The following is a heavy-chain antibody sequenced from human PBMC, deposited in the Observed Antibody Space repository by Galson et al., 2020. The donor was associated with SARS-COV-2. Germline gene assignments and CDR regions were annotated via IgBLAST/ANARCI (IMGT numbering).Heavy chain of an antibody. CDR1: GFTFSSYG. V-gene: IGHV3-30*18. J-gene: IGHJ4*02. D-gene: IGHD6-13*01. CDR3: AKDDQQLPRYYFDH. Sequence: GGSLRLSCVASGFTFSSYGMHWVRQAPGQGLEWVAVISYDGADEYYVDSVKGRFTISRDNSKNTLYLQMKSLRDEDTAVYYCAKDDQQLPRYYFDHWGQGSLVTVSS. CDR2: ISYDGADE.